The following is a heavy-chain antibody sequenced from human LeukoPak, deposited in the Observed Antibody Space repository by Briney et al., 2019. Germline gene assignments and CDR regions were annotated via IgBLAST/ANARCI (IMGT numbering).Heavy chain of an antibody. CDR2: MNPNRGNT. D-gene: IGHD6-13*01. J-gene: IGHJ4*02. Sequence: GASVTVSCKASGYTFTSYDMNWVRQAPGQGLEWMGWMNPNRGNTDYAQKFQGRLTITSNPSISTPYMELSSLRSDDTAVYYCARAEAAMGYFDYWGQGTLVTVSS. CDR1: GYTFTSYD. V-gene: IGHV1-8*01. CDR3: ARAEAAMGYFDY.